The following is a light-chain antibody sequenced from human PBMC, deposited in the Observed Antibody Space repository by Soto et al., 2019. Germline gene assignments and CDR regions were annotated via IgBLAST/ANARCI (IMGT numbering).Light chain of an antibody. CDR2: AAS. J-gene: IGKJ3*01. CDR3: QKYSSVPV. CDR1: QGIRNY. Sequence: DIQMTQSPTSLSASVGDRVTITCRASQGIRNYVAWYQQIPGKAPKLLIYAASTLQSGVPSRFSGRGSWTAFHLTINRLPPEDVATYSCQKYSSVPVFGPGTKVEIK. V-gene: IGKV1-27*01.